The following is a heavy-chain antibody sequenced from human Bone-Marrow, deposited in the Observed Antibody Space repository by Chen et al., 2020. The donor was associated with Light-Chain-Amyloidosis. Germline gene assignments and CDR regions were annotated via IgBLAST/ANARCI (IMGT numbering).Heavy chain of an antibody. V-gene: IGHV3-30*04. D-gene: IGHD2-2*01. Sequence: QVQLVESGGGVVQPGRSLRLSCAATGFTFSSNAMDWVRQAPGKGLEWVAVISFHERNKYYADSVKGRFTISRDNSKNTLYLQMNSLRAEDTAVYYCAREGYCSSSSCPFDYWGQGTLVTVSS. CDR1: GFTFSSNA. J-gene: IGHJ4*02. CDR2: ISFHERNK. CDR3: AREGYCSSSSCPFDY.